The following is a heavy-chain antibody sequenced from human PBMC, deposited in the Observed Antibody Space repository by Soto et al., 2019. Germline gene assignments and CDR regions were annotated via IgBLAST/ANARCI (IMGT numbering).Heavy chain of an antibody. CDR3: ARDWEGDHYFGMDV. D-gene: IGHD1-26*01. CDR1: GYTLTSYG. V-gene: IGHV1-18*01. J-gene: IGHJ6*02. Sequence: QVQLVQSGAEVKKPGASVKVSCKASGYTLTSYGISWVRQAPGQGLEWMGWINPYNENTKYTQNLQGRVTLTTDTSTSTAYMELRSLRSDDTGVYYCARDWEGDHYFGMDVWGQGTTVTVSS. CDR2: INPYNENT.